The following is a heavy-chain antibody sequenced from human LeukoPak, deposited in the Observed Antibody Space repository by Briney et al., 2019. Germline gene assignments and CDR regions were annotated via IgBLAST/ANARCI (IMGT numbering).Heavy chain of an antibody. V-gene: IGHV4-34*01. CDR2: INHSGST. Sequence: SETLSLTCAVYGGSFSGYYWSWIHQPPGKGLEWIGEINHSGSTNYNPSLKSRVTISVDTSKNQFSLKLSSVTAADTAVYYCARGPYSYGLYYYYGMDVWGQGTTVTVSS. J-gene: IGHJ6*02. D-gene: IGHD5-18*01. CDR3: ARGPYSYGLYYYYGMDV. CDR1: GGSFSGYY.